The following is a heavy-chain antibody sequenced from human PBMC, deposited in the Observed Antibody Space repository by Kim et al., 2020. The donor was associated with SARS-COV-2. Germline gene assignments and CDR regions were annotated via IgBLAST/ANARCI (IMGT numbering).Heavy chain of an antibody. CDR3: AKCGSYSSSCHYGMDV. CDR2: IYSGGSST. CDR1: GFTFSSYA. D-gene: IGHD6-13*01. J-gene: IGHJ6*02. Sequence: GGSLRLSCAASGFTFSSYAMSWVRQAPGKGLEWVSVIYSGGSSTYYADSVKGRFTISRDNSKNTLYLQMNSLRAEDTAVYYCAKCGSYSSSCHYGMDVWGQGTTVTVSS. V-gene: IGHV3-23*03.